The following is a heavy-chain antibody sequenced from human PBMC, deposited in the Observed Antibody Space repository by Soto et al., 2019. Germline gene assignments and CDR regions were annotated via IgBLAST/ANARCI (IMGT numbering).Heavy chain of an antibody. D-gene: IGHD3-3*01. CDR3: ARNAKEPRIWSPLYSYSGMDV. V-gene: IGHV5-51*01. CDR1: GYSFTSYW. Sequence: GESLKISCKGSGYSFTSYWIGWVRQMPGKGLEWMGIIYPGDSDTRYSPSFQGQVTISADKSISTAYLQWSSLKASDTAMYYCARNAKEPRIWSPLYSYSGMDVWGQGTTVTVSS. J-gene: IGHJ6*02. CDR2: IYPGDSDT.